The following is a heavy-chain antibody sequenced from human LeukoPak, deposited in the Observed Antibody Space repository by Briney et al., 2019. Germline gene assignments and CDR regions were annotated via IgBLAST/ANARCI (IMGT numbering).Heavy chain of an antibody. CDR1: GFTFSSYA. CDR3: ARDKLTGLFDY. Sequence: AGGSLRLSCAASGFTFSSYAMHWVRQAPGKGLEWVAVISYDGSNKYYADSVKGRFTISRDNSKNTLYLQMNSLRAEDTAVYYCARDKLTGLFDYWGQGTLVTVSS. V-gene: IGHV3-30*04. D-gene: IGHD1-20*01. J-gene: IGHJ4*02. CDR2: ISYDGSNK.